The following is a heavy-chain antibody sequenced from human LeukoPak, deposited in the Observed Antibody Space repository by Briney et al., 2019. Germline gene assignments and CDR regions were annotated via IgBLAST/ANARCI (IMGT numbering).Heavy chain of an antibody. Sequence: GGSLRLSCAASGFTFSSYGMHWVRQAPGKGREGVAFIRYDGGNKYYADSVKGRFTISRDNSKNTLFLQINSLRPEDTAVYYCAKDPTITSLAGEYVLQDWGQGTLVTVSS. J-gene: IGHJ4*02. CDR2: IRYDGGNK. D-gene: IGHD3-16*01. CDR3: AKDPTITSLAGEYVLQD. V-gene: IGHV3-30*02. CDR1: GFTFSSYG.